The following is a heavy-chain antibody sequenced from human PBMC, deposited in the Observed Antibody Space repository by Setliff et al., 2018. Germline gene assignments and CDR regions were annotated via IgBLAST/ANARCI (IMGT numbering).Heavy chain of an antibody. CDR1: GGTFTNHA. CDR3: ARDSGEVELDSTGDYSYYYMDV. CDR2: IVPLYDVS. D-gene: IGHD3-10*01. V-gene: IGHV1-69*13. Sequence: SVKVSCKASGGTFTNHAISWVRQAPGQAFEWLGGIVPLYDVSTYARKFQGRVTITADEGTSTAYMELISLTSDDTAVYYCARDSGEVELDSTGDYSYYYMDVWGKGTTVT. J-gene: IGHJ6*03.